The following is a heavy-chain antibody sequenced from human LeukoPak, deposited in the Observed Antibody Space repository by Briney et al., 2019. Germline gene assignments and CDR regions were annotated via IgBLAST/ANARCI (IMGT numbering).Heavy chain of an antibody. CDR1: GGSFSGYY. Sequence: ETLSLTCADYGGSFSGYYWSWIRQPPGKELEWVSAISGSGGCTYYADSVKGRFTISRDNSKNTLYLQMNSLRAEDTAVYYCAKGRIAARPPHFDYWGQGTLVTVSS. J-gene: IGHJ4*02. V-gene: IGHV3-23*01. D-gene: IGHD6-6*01. CDR2: ISGSGGCT. CDR3: AKGRIAARPPHFDY.